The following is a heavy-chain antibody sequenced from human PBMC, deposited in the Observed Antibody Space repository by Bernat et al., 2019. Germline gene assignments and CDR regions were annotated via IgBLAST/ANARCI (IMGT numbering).Heavy chain of an antibody. CDR3: AKVLALNYYETSDAFDI. V-gene: IGHV3-48*01. J-gene: IGHJ3*02. CDR1: GFTFSSYS. D-gene: IGHD3-22*01. Sequence: EVQLVESGGGLVQPGGSLRLSCAASGFTFSSYSMNWVRQAPGKGLEWVSYISSSSSTIYYADSVKGRFTISRDNSKNTLYLQMNSLRAEDTAVYYCAKVLALNYYETSDAFDIWGQGTMVTVSS. CDR2: ISSSSSTI.